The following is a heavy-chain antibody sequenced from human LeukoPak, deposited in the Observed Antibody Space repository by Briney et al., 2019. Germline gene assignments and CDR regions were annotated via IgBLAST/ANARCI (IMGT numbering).Heavy chain of an antibody. CDR3: ARVGQANPGYYYGMDV. J-gene: IGHJ6*02. CDR2: IIPILGIA. V-gene: IGHV1-69*04. Sequence: ASVKVSCKASGGTFSSYAISWVRQAPGQGLAWMGRIIPILGIANYAQKFQGRVTITADKSTSTAYMELSSLRSEDTAVCYCARVGQANPGYYYGMDVWGQGTTVTVSS. CDR1: GGTFSSYA.